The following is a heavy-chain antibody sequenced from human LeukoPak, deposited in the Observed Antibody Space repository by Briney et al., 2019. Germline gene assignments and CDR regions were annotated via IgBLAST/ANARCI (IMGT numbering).Heavy chain of an antibody. CDR1: GFTFSSYS. Sequence: GGSLRLSCAASGFTFSSYSMNWVRQAPGKGLEWVSSIRSTSDFIFYADSVRGRFTVSRDNAKHTLYLQMNSLRAEDTAVYYCARPREGTGGNWYFDLWGRGALVTVSS. V-gene: IGHV3-21*01. CDR3: ARPREGTGGNWYFDL. J-gene: IGHJ2*01. CDR2: IRSTSDFI. D-gene: IGHD1-14*01.